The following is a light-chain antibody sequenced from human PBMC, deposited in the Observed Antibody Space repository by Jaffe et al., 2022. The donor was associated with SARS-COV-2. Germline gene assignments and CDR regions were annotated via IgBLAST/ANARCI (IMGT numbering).Light chain of an antibody. J-gene: IGKJ2*01. CDR2: GAS. Sequence: EIVMTQSPATLSVSPGERVTLSCRASQSVSSNLAWYQHKPGQAPRLLIHGASARDPGIPARFSGSGSGADFTFTISSLQSEDFAVYFCQQYNNWPVTFGQGTRLEIK. CDR3: QQYNNWPVT. CDR1: QSVSSN. V-gene: IGKV3-15*01.